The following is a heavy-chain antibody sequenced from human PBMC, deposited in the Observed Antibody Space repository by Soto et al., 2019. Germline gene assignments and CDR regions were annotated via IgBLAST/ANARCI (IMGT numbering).Heavy chain of an antibody. J-gene: IGHJ4*02. CDR2: ISSSGSTI. Sequence: EVQLVESGGGLVQPGGSLRLSCAASGFTFSSYEMNWVRQAPGKGLEWVSYISSSGSTIYYADSVKGRFTISRDNAKNSLYWQRSSLRGEDTAVYYCGRGQYSRGGGYFDYWGQETLVTVSS. V-gene: IGHV3-48*03. CDR1: GFTFSSYE. CDR3: GRGQYSRGGGYFDY. D-gene: IGHD6-13*01.